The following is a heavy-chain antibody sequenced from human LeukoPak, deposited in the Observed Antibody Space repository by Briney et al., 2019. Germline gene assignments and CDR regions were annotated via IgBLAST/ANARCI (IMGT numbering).Heavy chain of an antibody. CDR3: AADLNYYDSSGYLDY. J-gene: IGHJ4*02. CDR2: IVVGSGNT. CDR1: GFTFTSSA. D-gene: IGHD3-22*01. Sequence: ASVKVSCKASGFTFTSSAMQWVRQARGQRLEWIGWIVVGSGNTNYAQKFQERVTITRDMSTSTAYMELSSLRSEGTAVYYCAADLNYYDSSGYLDYWGQGTLVTVSS. V-gene: IGHV1-58*02.